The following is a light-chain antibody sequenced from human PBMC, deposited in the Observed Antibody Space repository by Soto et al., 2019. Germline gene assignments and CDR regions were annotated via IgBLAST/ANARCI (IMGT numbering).Light chain of an antibody. Sequence: DIQMTQSPSSVSASVGDRVTITCRASQGISSWLAWYQQKPAKAPNLLIYAYTASSLQSGVPSRFSGSGSGTDFTLTISSLQPGDFATYYCQQSHSFSLTFGGGTKVEIK. CDR3: QQSHSFSLT. J-gene: IGKJ4*01. V-gene: IGKV1D-12*01. CDR2: AYTAS. CDR1: QGISSW.